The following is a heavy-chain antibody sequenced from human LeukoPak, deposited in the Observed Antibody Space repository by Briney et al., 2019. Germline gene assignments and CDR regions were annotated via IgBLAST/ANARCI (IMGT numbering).Heavy chain of an antibody. CDR3: ARGTGDPQRFDP. J-gene: IGHJ5*02. CDR2: ISSRSSAT. CDR1: GLTFSTYS. V-gene: IGHV3-48*02. D-gene: IGHD4-17*01. Sequence: PGGSLRHSCAASGLTFSTYSMNSVRQAPGKGLEWVAYISSRSSATYYADSVKGRFTISRDNAKNSLYLQMNSLRDEDTAVYYCARGTGDPQRFDPWGQGTLVTVSS.